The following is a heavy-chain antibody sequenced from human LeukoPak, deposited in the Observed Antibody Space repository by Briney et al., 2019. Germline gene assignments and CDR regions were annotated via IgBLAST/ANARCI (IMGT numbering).Heavy chain of an antibody. V-gene: IGHV1-18*04. CDR2: ISAYNGNT. D-gene: IGHD5-12*01. J-gene: IGHJ6*04. CDR1: GYTFTSYG. Sequence: GASVKVSCKASGYTFTSYGISWVRQAPGQGLEWMGWISAYNGNTNYAQKLQGRVTMTTDTSTSTAYMELRSLRSDDTAVYYCARDRGYSGYDIDYYGMDVWGKGTTVTASS. CDR3: ARDRGYSGYDIDYYGMDV.